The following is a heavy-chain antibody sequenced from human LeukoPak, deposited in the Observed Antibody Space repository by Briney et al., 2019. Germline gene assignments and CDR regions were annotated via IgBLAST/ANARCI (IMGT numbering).Heavy chain of an antibody. D-gene: IGHD1-14*01. CDR3: ARDLNREDFDY. CDR2: IWLDGSAE. J-gene: IGHJ4*02. V-gene: IGHV3-33*01. CDR1: GFSFSSYD. Sequence: GKSLRHSCAASGFSFSSYDMHWVRQAPGKGLEWVAIIWLDGSAEYYGDSVKGRFTVSRDNSKNTLYLQMDSLRVEDTAVYYCARDLNREDFDYWGQGTLVAVSS.